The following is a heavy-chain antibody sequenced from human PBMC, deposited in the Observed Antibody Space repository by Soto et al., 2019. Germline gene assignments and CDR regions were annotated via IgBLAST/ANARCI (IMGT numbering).Heavy chain of an antibody. J-gene: IGHJ2*01. CDR2: IYYSGST. CDR3: ARAREDIVATRYFDL. Sequence: QVQLQESGPGLVKPSQTLSLTYTVSGGSISSGGYYWSWIRQHPGKGLEWIGYIYYSGSTYYNPSLKSRVTISVDTSKNQFSLKLSSVTAADTAVYYCARAREDIVATRYFDLWGRGTLVTVSS. D-gene: IGHD5-12*01. V-gene: IGHV4-31*03. CDR1: GGSISSGGYY.